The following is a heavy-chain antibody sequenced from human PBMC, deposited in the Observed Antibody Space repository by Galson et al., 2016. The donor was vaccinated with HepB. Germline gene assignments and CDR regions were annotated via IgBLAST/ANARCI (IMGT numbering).Heavy chain of an antibody. CDR3: AKVRVTGSGRGYFEY. Sequence: GLEWVANIGAGGDNIYYADSVRGRFTVSRDNSKNTLYLQMNNLGAEDTAMYYCAKVRVTGSGRGYFEYWGQGTLVTVSS. J-gene: IGHJ4*02. CDR2: IGAGGDNI. V-gene: IGHV3-23*01. D-gene: IGHD1-20*01.